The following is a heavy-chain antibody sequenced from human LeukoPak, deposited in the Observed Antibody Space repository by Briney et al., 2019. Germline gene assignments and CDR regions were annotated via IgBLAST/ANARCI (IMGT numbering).Heavy chain of an antibody. V-gene: IGHV1-2*02. CDR3: ARGYSGYNCGY. J-gene: IGHJ4*02. Sequence: ASVKVSCKASVYIFSNYGITWVRQAPGQGLEWMGWINPNSGGTNYAQKFQGRVTMTRDTSISTAYMELSRLRSDDTAVYYCARGYSGYNCGYWGQGTLVTVSS. D-gene: IGHD5-12*01. CDR1: VYIFSNYG. CDR2: INPNSGGT.